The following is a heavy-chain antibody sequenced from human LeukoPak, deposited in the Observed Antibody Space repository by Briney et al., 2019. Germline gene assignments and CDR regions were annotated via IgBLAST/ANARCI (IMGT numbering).Heavy chain of an antibody. Sequence: GGSLRLSCTAFGLTFSTSSFNWVRQAPGKGLEWVASIGPTGSDRYHADSIKGRFTISRDNANNFLYLQMNSLRAEDTAVYYCATETNGRHYDYWGQGTLLTVSS. CDR3: ATETNGRHYDY. D-gene: IGHD1-14*01. J-gene: IGHJ4*02. CDR1: GLTFSTSS. CDR2: IGPTGSDR. V-gene: IGHV3-21*06.